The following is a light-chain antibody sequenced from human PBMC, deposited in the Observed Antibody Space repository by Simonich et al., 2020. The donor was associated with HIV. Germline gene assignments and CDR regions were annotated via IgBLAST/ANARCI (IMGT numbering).Light chain of an antibody. J-gene: IGKJ2*01. V-gene: IGKV1-5*03. CDR3: QHYNNYLYT. Sequence: DIQMTQSPSTLSASVGDRVIITCRASQSMSSWLAWYQQKPGKAPKLLSYKTSTLESGVPSRFSGSVSGTEFTLTISSLQPDDFATYYCQHYNNYLYTFGQGTKLEI. CDR2: KTS. CDR1: QSMSSW.